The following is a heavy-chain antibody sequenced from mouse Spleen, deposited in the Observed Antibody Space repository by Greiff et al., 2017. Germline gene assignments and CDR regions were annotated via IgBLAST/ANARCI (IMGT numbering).Heavy chain of an antibody. J-gene: IGHJ1*01. CDR1: GYTFTSYW. D-gene: IGHD1-1*01. CDR2: IDPSDSYT. CDR3: ARRGGLREYFDV. V-gene: IGHV1-50*01. Sequence: VQLQQPGAELVKPGASVKLSCKASGYTFTSYWMQWVKQRPGQGLEWIGEIDPSDSYTNYNQKFKGKATLTVDTSSSTAYMQLSSLTSEDSAVYYCARRGGLREYFDVWGAGTTVTVSS.